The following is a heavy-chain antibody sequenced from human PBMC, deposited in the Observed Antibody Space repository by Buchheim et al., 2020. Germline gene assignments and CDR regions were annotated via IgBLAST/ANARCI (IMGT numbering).Heavy chain of an antibody. J-gene: IGHJ6*02. CDR1: GYSFTSYW. CDR3: ARPQRPSGWNKYYYYYYGMDV. Sequence: EVQLVQSGAEVKKPGESLKISCKGSGYSFTSYWIGWVRQMPGKGLEWMGIIYPGDSDTRYSPSFQGQVTISADKSISTAYLQWSSLKASDTAMYYCARPQRPSGWNKYYYYYYGMDVWGQGTT. D-gene: IGHD1/OR15-1a*01. V-gene: IGHV5-51*01. CDR2: IYPGDSDT.